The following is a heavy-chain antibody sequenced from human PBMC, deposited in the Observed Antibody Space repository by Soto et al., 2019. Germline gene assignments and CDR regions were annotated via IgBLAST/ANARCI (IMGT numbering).Heavy chain of an antibody. Sequence: PSETPSLTCAVYGGSFSGYYWSGIRQPPGKGLEWIGEINHSGSTNYNPSLKSRVTISVDTSKNQFSLKLSSVTAADTAVYYCARKDCSGGSCYVGYWGQGTLVTVSS. V-gene: IGHV4-34*01. CDR2: INHSGST. CDR3: ARKDCSGGSCYVGY. CDR1: GGSFSGYY. D-gene: IGHD2-15*01. J-gene: IGHJ4*02.